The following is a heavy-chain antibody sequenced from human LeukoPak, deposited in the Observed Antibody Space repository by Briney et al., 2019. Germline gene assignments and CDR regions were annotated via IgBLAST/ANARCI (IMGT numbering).Heavy chain of an antibody. V-gene: IGHV4-39*01. CDR3: ARPFPTDCSSTSCSIDY. CDR2: IYYSGST. D-gene: IGHD2-2*01. CDR1: GGSISSSSYY. Sequence: SETLSLTCTVSGGSISSSSYYWGWIRQPPGKGLEWIGSIYYSGSTYYNPSLKSRVTISVDTSKNQFSLKLSSVTAADTAVYYCARPFPTDCSSTSCSIDYWGQGTLVTVPS. J-gene: IGHJ4*02.